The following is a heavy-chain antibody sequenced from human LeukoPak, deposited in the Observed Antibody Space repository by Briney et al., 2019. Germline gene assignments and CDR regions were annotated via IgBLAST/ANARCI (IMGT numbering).Heavy chain of an antibody. CDR1: GGSISSGSYY. Sequence: SETLSLTCTVSGGSISSGSYYWSWIRQPAGKGLEWIGRIYTSGSTNYNPSLKSRVTISVDTSKNQFSLKLSSVTAADTAMYYCARARAPVYGYSSSSVRYFDYWGQGTLVTVSS. CDR2: IYTSGST. V-gene: IGHV4-61*02. J-gene: IGHJ4*02. CDR3: ARARAPVYGYSSSSVRYFDY. D-gene: IGHD6-6*01.